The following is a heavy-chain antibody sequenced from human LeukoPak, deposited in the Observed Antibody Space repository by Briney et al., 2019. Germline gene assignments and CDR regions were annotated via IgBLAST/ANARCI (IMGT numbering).Heavy chain of an antibody. CDR2: IYHTGNT. J-gene: IGHJ5*02. CDR1: VGPFSGYY. D-gene: IGHD3-22*01. Sequence: SETLSLTCAVNVGPFSGYYWSWVRQPPGKGLEWIGHIYHTGNTYYNPSLKSRVTISLDTSKNQFSLKLSSVTAADTAVYYCARVASYYDSTSYISRNWFDPWGQGTLVTVSS. CDR3: ARVASYYDSTSYISRNWFDP. V-gene: IGHV4-34*01.